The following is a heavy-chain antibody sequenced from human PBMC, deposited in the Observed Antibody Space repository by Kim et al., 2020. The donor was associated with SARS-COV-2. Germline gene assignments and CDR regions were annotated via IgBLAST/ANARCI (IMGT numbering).Heavy chain of an antibody. V-gene: IGHV1-69*13. J-gene: IGHJ6*02. Sequence: SVKVSCKASGGTFSSYAISWVRQAPGQGLEWMGGIIPIFGTANYAQKFQGRVTITADESTSTAYMELSSLRSEDTAVYYCARDRGTMVRGVIINPNYYYYGMDVWGQGTTVTVSS. CDR3: ARDRGTMVRGVIINPNYYYYGMDV. CDR2: IIPIFGTA. CDR1: GGTFSSYA. D-gene: IGHD3-10*01.